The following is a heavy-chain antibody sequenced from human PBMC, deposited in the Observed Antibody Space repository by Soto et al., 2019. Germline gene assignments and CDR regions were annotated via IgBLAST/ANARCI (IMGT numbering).Heavy chain of an antibody. CDR1: GFLFSAYT. D-gene: IGHD2-8*01. J-gene: IGHJ4*02. CDR3: TRDSSPGMHFPDFDS. CDR2: ITSTSGDI. Sequence: EVHLVESGGGLVKPGGSLRLSCSASGFLFSAYTMNWVRQAPGKGLEWVSSITSTSGDISYIDSVTGRFTMSRDNAKNSVFLQLNSLRAEDTAVYYCTRDSSPGMHFPDFDSWGQGTQVTVSS. V-gene: IGHV3-21*06.